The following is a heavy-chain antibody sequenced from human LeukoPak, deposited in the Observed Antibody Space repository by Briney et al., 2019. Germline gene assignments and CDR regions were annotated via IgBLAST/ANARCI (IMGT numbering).Heavy chain of an antibody. V-gene: IGHV3-74*01. Sequence: PGGSLRLSCAASGFTFSSYWMHWVLQAPGKGLVWVSRINSDGSSTSYADSVKGRFTISRDNAKNTLYLQMNSLRAEDTAVYYCARDGDYPSFDYWGQGTLVTVSS. CDR1: GFTFSSYW. J-gene: IGHJ4*02. D-gene: IGHD4-17*01. CDR3: ARDGDYPSFDY. CDR2: INSDGSST.